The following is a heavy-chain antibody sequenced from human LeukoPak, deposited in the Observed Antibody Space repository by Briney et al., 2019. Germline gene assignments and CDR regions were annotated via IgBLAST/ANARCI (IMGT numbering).Heavy chain of an antibody. CDR1: GFTFDDYA. Sequence: PGRSLRLSCAASGFTFDDYAMHWVRQAPRKGLEWVSGISWNSGSIGYADSVKGRFTISRDNAKNSLYLQMDSLRAEDTAVYYCARGGIITSYAFEIWGQGTMVTVSS. CDR3: ARGGIITSYAFEI. D-gene: IGHD3-10*01. V-gene: IGHV3-9*01. CDR2: ISWNSGSI. J-gene: IGHJ3*02.